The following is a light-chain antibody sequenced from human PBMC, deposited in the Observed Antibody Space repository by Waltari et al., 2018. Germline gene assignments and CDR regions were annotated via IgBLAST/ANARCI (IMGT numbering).Light chain of an antibody. CDR3: GSYTSSTTLA. CDR2: DVS. V-gene: IGLV2-14*03. J-gene: IGLJ1*01. Sequence: QSALTQPASVSGSSGRSITIACTVTSSDVGGYDYVSWYQQHPGKAPKLILYDVSNRPLEVSHRFSGSKSGNTASLTISGLQADDEAEYYCGSYTSSTTLAFGTGTKVTVL. CDR1: SSDVGGYDY.